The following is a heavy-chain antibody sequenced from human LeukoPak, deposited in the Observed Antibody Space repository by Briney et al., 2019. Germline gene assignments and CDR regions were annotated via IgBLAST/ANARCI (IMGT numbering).Heavy chain of an antibody. V-gene: IGHV4-59*08. J-gene: IGHJ4*02. D-gene: IGHD4-17*01. CDR1: GGSISSYY. CDR2: IYYSGST. CDR3: ARATYGSVFFDY. Sequence: PSETLSLTCAVSGGSISSYYWNWIRQPPGKGLEWIGYIYYSGSTNYNPSLKSRVTILVDPSKNHFSLRLSSVTAADTAVYYCARATYGSVFFDYWGQGTLVTVSS.